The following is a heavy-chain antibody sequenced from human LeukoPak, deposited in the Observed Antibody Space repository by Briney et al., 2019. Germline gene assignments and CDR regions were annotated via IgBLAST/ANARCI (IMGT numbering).Heavy chain of an antibody. V-gene: IGHV1-2*02. CDR1: GYTFTVYY. D-gene: IGHD3-10*01. CDR3: ARNGEI. Sequence: ASVTVSCKTSGYTFTVYYMHWMRQAPGQGLEWMGWINCNNGDTIYAQKFEGRVTVTRDTSISTAYMELSRLEYDDTAVYYCARNGEIWGQGTLVTVSS. CDR2: INCNNGDT. J-gene: IGHJ4*02.